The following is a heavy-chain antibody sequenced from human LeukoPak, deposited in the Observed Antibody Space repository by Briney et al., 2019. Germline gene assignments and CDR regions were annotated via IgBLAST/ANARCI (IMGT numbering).Heavy chain of an antibody. CDR3: ARLVGATTWYYYYYMDV. CDR2: IYPGDSDT. V-gene: IGHV5-51*01. J-gene: IGHJ6*03. D-gene: IGHD1-26*01. CDR1: GYSFTSYW. Sequence: GASLQISCKGSGYSFTSYWIGWVRQMPGKGLEWMGIIYPGDSDTRYSPSFQGQVTISADKSISTAYLQWSSLKASDTAMYYCARLVGATTWYYYYYMDVWGKGTTVTVSS.